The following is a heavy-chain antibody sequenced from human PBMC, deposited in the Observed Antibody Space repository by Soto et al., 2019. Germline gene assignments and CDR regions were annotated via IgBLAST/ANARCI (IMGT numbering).Heavy chain of an antibody. V-gene: IGHV4-30-2*01. CDR2: IFHTGGT. Sequence: SETLSLTCAVSGGSISSGTYSWSWIRQPPGKGLEWIGYIFHTGGTFYNSSLKSRATISVDRSKNRFSLRLSPVTAADTAVYYCARGHYGGKVDAFDIWGQGTMVTVSS. CDR3: ARGHYGGKVDAFDI. CDR1: GGSISSGTYS. D-gene: IGHD4-17*01. J-gene: IGHJ3*02.